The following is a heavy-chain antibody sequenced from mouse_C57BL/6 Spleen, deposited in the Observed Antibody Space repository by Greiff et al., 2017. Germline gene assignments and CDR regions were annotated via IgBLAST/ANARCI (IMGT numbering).Heavy chain of an antibody. CDR3: VRENWALRYFDV. V-gene: IGHV10-3*01. D-gene: IGHD4-1*01. Sequence: EVQLVESGGGLVQPKGSLKLSCAASGFTFNTYAMHWVRQAPGQGLEWVARIRSKSSNYATYYADSVKDRFTISRDDSQSMLYLQMNNLKTEDTAMYYCVRENWALRYFDVWGTGTTVTVSS. CDR2: IRSKSSNYAT. CDR1: GFTFNTYA. J-gene: IGHJ1*03.